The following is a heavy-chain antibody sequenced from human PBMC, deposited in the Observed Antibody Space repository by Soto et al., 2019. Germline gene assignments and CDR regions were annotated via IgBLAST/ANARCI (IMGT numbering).Heavy chain of an antibody. D-gene: IGHD6-19*01. V-gene: IGHV4-61*01. CDR2: IYNNETF. CDR1: GASVSSGSFY. Sequence: SETXSLTCSVSGASVSSGSFYLSWIRQPPGKGLEWIGFIYNNETFNYNPSLKSRVTLSFDTSKHQFSLKLSSVTAADTAVYYCARVKLRYSSSHKFESWGQGALVTVYS. J-gene: IGHJ4*02. CDR3: ARVKLRYSSSHKFES.